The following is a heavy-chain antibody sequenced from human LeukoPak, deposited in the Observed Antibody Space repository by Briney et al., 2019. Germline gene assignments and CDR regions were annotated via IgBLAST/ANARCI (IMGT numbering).Heavy chain of an antibody. CDR2: ITGSDGT. CDR3: TKDAYGSGSLLPFDY. V-gene: IGHV3-23*01. D-gene: IGHD3-10*01. Sequence: GGSLTLSCAASGFTFSNYAMNWVRQAPGKGLEWVSTITGSDGTYYADSVKGRFTISRDNSKNTLHLQMNSLRAEDTAVYYCTKDAYGSGSLLPFDYWGQGTLVTVSS. J-gene: IGHJ4*02. CDR1: GFTFSNYA.